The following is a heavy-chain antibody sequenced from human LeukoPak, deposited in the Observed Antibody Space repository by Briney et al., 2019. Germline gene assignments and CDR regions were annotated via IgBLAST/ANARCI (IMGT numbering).Heavy chain of an antibody. D-gene: IGHD6-13*01. Sequence: SETLSLTCTVSGGSISSYYWSWIRHPPGKGLEWIGYIYYSGSTNYNPSLKSRVTISVDTSKNQFSLKLSSVTAADTAVYYCARLGAAAAAVYYGMDVWGQGTTVTVSS. CDR2: IYYSGST. J-gene: IGHJ6*02. V-gene: IGHV4-59*01. CDR1: GGSISSYY. CDR3: ARLGAAAAAVYYGMDV.